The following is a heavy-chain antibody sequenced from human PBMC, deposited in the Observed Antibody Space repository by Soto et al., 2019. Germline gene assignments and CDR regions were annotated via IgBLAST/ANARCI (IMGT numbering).Heavy chain of an antibody. V-gene: IGHV1-18*01. CDR2: ISAYNGNT. CDR1: GYTFTSYG. J-gene: IGHJ4*02. D-gene: IGHD3-3*01. CDR3: AGGLRFLGWLSLGGGFDY. Sequence: QVQLVQSGAEVKKPGASVKVSCKASGYTFTSYGISWVRQAPGQGLEWMGWISAYNGNTNYAQKLQGRVTMTTDTTTRTAYMELRSLGSDDTAVFYCAGGLRFLGWLSLGGGFDYWGQGTLVTVSS.